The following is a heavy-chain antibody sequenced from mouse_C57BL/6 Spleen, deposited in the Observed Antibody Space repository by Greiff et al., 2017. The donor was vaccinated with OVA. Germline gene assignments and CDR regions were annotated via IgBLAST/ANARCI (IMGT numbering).Heavy chain of an antibody. CDR1: GFTFSDYG. CDR2: ISSGSSTI. CDR3: ARGGYGNFYAMDY. D-gene: IGHD2-10*02. J-gene: IGHJ4*01. Sequence: EVQVVESGGGLVKPGGSLKLSCAASGFTFSDYGMHWVRQAPEKGLEWVAYISSGSSTIYYADTVKGRFTISRDNAKNTLFLQMTSLRSEDTAMYYCARGGYGNFYAMDYWGQGTSVTVSS. V-gene: IGHV5-17*01.